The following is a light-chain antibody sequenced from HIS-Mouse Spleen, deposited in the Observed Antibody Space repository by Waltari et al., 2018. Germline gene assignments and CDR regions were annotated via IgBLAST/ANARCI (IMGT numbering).Light chain of an antibody. V-gene: IGLV3-10*01. CDR3: YSTDSSGNHRV. CDR2: EDS. CDR1: ALTKKY. Sequence: SYELTQPPSVSVSPGQTARLPCPGDALTKKYAYWYQQKSGQAPVLVIYEDSKRPSGIPERFSGSSSGTMATLTISGAQVEDEADYYCYSTDSSGNHRVFGGGTKLTVL. J-gene: IGLJ2*01.